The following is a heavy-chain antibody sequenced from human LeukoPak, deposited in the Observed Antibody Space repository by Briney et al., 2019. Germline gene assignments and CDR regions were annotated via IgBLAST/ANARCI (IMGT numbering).Heavy chain of an antibody. CDR2: IWYDGSNK. V-gene: IGHV3-30*02. CDR3: AKESDDY. Sequence: GGSLRLSCAASGFTSSDYAMHWVRQAPGKGLEWVTFIWYDGSNKYYADSVKGRFTISRDNSKNTLYLQMNSLRAEDTAVYYCAKESDDYWGQGTLVTVSS. CDR1: GFTSSDYA. J-gene: IGHJ4*02.